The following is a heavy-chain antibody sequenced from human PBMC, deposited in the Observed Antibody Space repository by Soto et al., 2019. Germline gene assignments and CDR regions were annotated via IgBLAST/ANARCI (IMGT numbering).Heavy chain of an antibody. J-gene: IGHJ6*02. CDR3: ARGHVLRFLESYGMDV. Sequence: GGSLRLSCAASGFTFSNAWMNWVRQAPGKGLEWVGRIKSKTDGGTTDYAAPVKGRFTISRDDSKNTLYLQMNSLKTEDTAVYYCARGHVLRFLESYGMDVWGQGTTVTVSS. V-gene: IGHV3-15*07. CDR1: GFTFSNAW. CDR2: IKSKTDGGTT. D-gene: IGHD3-3*01.